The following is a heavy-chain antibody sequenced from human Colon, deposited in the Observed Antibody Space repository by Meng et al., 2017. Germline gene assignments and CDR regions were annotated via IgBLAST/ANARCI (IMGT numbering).Heavy chain of an antibody. J-gene: IGHJ4*02. CDR3: ARDTLYGTDY. V-gene: IGHV4-31*03. D-gene: IGHD4-17*01. CDR1: GGSIKSGGYH. Sequence: QVHLHESGPGLVMPSDTLSLTCTFSGGSIKSGGYHWSWVRQHPGKGLEYIGFMSDSGTTDYNPSLRSRFSISEIGSSKNQFSLTLRSVTAADSATYFCARDTLYGTDYWGQGVLVTVSS. CDR2: MSDSGTT.